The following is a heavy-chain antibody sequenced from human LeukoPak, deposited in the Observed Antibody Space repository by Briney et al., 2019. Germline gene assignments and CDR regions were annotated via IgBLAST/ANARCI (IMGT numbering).Heavy chain of an antibody. CDR2: ISGSGGST. V-gene: IGHV3-23*01. D-gene: IGHD6-13*01. Sequence: GRSLRLSCAASGFTLSIYAMSWVRQAPGKGLECVSGISGSGGSTYYADSVKGRFTISRDNSRNTLYLQMNSPRAEDTAVYYCAILPGYSSGWYEVNYWGQGTLVTVSS. CDR1: GFTLSIYA. CDR3: AILPGYSSGWYEVNY. J-gene: IGHJ4*02.